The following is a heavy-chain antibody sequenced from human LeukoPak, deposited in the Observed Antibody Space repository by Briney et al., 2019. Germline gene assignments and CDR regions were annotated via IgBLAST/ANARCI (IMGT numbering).Heavy chain of an antibody. CDR2: ISGSGGST. V-gene: IGHV3-23*01. CDR3: AKDHLSRVTVVTPFDY. CDR1: GFTFSSYA. Sequence: GGSLRLSCAASGFTFSSYAMSWVRQAPGKGLEWVSAISGSGGSTYYADSVKGRFTISRDNSKNTLYLQMNSLRAEDTAVYYCAKDHLSRVTVVTPFDYWGQGTLVTVSS. J-gene: IGHJ4*02. D-gene: IGHD4-23*01.